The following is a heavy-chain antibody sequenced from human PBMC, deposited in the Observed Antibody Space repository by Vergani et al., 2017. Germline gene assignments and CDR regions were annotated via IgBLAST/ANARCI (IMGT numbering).Heavy chain of an antibody. CDR3: ARGASGVYGSSFDY. CDR1: GFTFSSYA. Sequence: QVQLVESGGGVVQPGRSLRLSCAASGFTFSSYAMHWVRQAPGKGLEWVAVISYDGSNKYYADSVKGRFTISSDNSKNKLYLQMNSLRAEDTSVYYCARGASGVYGSSFDYWGQGTLVTVSS. J-gene: IGHJ4*02. V-gene: IGHV3-30-3*01. CDR2: ISYDGSNK. D-gene: IGHD5/OR15-5a*01.